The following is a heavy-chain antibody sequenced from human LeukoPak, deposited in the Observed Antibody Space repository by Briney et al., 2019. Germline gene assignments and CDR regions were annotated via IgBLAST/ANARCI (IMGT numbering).Heavy chain of an antibody. J-gene: IGHJ4*02. CDR1: GGSFSGYF. CDR2: INHSRST. D-gene: IGHD3-3*01. Sequence: PSETLSLTCAVHGGSFSGYFWRWIRQPPRKGREWIGEINHSRSTNYNPSLKSRVTISVDTSKNQFSLKLSSVTAADTAVYYCARGRRFCGVVNPLFDYWGQGTLVTVSS. V-gene: IGHV4-34*01. CDR3: ARGRRFCGVVNPLFDY.